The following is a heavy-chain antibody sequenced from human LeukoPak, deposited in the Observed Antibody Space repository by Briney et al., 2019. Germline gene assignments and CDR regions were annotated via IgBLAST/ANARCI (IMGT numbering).Heavy chain of an antibody. CDR3: AVSRKIGPFDY. D-gene: IGHD3-3*02. Sequence: SETLSLTCAVYGGSFSGYYWSWIRQPPGKRLEWIGEINHSGSTNYNPSLKSRVTISVDTSKNQFSLKLSSVTAADTAVYYCAVSRKIGPFDYWGQGTLVTVSS. V-gene: IGHV4-34*01. J-gene: IGHJ4*02. CDR2: INHSGST. CDR1: GGSFSGYY.